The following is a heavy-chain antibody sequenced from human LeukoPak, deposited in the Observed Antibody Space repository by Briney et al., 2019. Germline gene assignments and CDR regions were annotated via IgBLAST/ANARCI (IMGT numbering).Heavy chain of an antibody. CDR3: ARVDPGAMTNDY. D-gene: IGHD1-26*01. CDR2: IYYSGST. J-gene: IGHJ4*02. V-gene: IGHV4-59*01. Sequence: ASETLSLTCAVYGGSFSGYYWSWIRQPPGKGLEWIGYIYYSGSTNYNPSLKSRVTISVDTSKNQFSLKLSSVTAADTAVYYCARVDPGAMTNDYWGQGTLVTVSS. CDR1: GGSFSGYY.